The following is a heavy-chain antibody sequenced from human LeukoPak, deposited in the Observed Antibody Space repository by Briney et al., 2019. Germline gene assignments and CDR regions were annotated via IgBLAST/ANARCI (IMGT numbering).Heavy chain of an antibody. J-gene: IGHJ4*02. Sequence: PGGSLRLSCAASGFTFSSYAMSWVRQAPGKGLEWVSAISGSGGSTYYADSVKGRFTISRDNSKNTLYLQKNSLRAEDTAVYYCAKDRWLYGDYGRPYFELWGEGTLVTVS. CDR2: ISGSGGST. D-gene: IGHD4-17*01. CDR3: AKDRWLYGDYGRPYFEL. CDR1: GFTFSSYA. V-gene: IGHV3-23*01.